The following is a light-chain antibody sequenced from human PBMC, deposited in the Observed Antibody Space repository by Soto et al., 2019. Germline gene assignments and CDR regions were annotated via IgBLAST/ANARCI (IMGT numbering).Light chain of an antibody. CDR1: QSISSW. Sequence: DIQMTQSPSTLSASVGDRVTITCRASQSISSWLACYQQKPGKAPKLLIYAASSLQTGVPSRFSGSGSGTDFTLTIRSLQPGDFATYYSQQPLSFPITFGQGTRLEIK. V-gene: IGKV1-12*01. J-gene: IGKJ5*01. CDR3: QQPLSFPIT. CDR2: AAS.